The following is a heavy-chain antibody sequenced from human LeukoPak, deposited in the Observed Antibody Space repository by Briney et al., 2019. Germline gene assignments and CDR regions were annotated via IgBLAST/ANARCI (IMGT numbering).Heavy chain of an antibody. CDR3: ARLSGGSP. V-gene: IGHV5-51*01. J-gene: IGHJ5*02. CDR1: GYSFASSW. CDR2: IFPADSNT. Sequence: GESLKISCQASGYSFASSWIGWVRQMPGKGLEWMGTIFPADSNTRYSPSFQGQVTISVDKSNNTAYLQWSSLKASDTTIYYCARLSGGSPWGQGTLVTVSS. D-gene: IGHD2-15*01.